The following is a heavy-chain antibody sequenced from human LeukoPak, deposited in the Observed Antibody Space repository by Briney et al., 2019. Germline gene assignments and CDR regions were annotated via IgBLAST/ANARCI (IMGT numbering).Heavy chain of an antibody. CDR3: VRASAYVWGSYRHPIDY. V-gene: IGHV4-34*01. Sequence: PSETLSLTCAVYGGSFSGYYWSWIRQPPGKGLEWIGEINHSGSTNYNPSLKSRVTISVDTSKNQFSLKLSSVTAADTAVYYCVRASAYVWGSYRHPIDYWGQGTLVTVSS. D-gene: IGHD3-16*02. CDR1: GGSFSGYY. J-gene: IGHJ4*02. CDR2: INHSGST.